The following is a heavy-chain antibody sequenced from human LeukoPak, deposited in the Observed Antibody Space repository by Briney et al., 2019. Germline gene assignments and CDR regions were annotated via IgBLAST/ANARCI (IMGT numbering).Heavy chain of an antibody. CDR2: ISSSSSYI. Sequence: PGGSPRLSCAASGFTFSSYSMNWVRQAPGKGLEWVSSISSSSSYIYYADSVKGRFTISRDNAKNSLYLQMNSLRAEDTAVYYCARDWSMVGSAMVPGFDYWGQGTLVTVSS. D-gene: IGHD5-18*01. CDR1: GFTFSSYS. J-gene: IGHJ4*02. V-gene: IGHV3-21*01. CDR3: ARDWSMVGSAMVPGFDY.